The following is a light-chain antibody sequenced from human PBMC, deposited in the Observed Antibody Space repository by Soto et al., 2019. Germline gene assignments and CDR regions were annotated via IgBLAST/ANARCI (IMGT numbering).Light chain of an antibody. V-gene: IGLV2-8*01. CDR1: SSDVGGSTY. CDR2: EVF. Sequence: QSALTQPPSASGSPGQSGTISCTGTSSDVGGSTYVSWYQHHPGKAPKAMIYEVFKRPSGVPDRFSGSKFGNTASLTVSGLKAEDEADYYCTSYVGSNGGVFGGGTKLTVL. CDR3: TSYVGSNGGV. J-gene: IGLJ3*02.